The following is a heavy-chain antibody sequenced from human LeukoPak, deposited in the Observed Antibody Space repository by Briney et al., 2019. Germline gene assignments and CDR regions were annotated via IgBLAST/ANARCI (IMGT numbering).Heavy chain of an antibody. CDR2: VSPYNGNT. CDR3: VRGGYCSSTSCVFDAFDI. J-gene: IGHJ3*02. D-gene: IGHD2-2*01. V-gene: IGHV1-18*01. Sequence: ASVKVSCKASGYTFINYGIIWVRQAPGQGLEWMGWVSPYNGNTYYAQKLQDRLIMTTDTSTTTIYMELRSLTSDDTAVYYCVRGGYCSSTSCVFDAFDIWGHGTMVTVSS. CDR1: GYTFINYG.